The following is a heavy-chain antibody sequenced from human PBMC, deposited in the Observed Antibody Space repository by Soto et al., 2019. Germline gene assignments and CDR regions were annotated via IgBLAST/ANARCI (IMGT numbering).Heavy chain of an antibody. V-gene: IGHV4-59*01. J-gene: IGHJ6*02. D-gene: IGHD1-20*01. Sequence: QVQLQESGPGLVKPSETLSLTCTVSGGSISSYYWSWIRQPPGKGLEWIAYIYYSGITNYNPSLKSRVTLSVDTSKNQFSLKLSSVTAADTAVYYCARYKSNYYYGMDVWGQGTTVTVSS. CDR2: IYYSGIT. CDR3: ARYKSNYYYGMDV. CDR1: GGSISSYY.